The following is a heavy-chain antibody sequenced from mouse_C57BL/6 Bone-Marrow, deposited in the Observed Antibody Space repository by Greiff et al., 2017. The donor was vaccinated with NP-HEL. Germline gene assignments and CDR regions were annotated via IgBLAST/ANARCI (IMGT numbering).Heavy chain of an antibody. CDR2: INPSTGGT. CDR1: GYSFTGYY. V-gene: IGHV1-42*01. CDR3: ARLLRSPKDFDY. D-gene: IGHD1-1*01. J-gene: IGHJ2*01. Sequence: VHVKQSGPELVKPGASVKISCKASGYSFTGYYMNWVKQSPEKSLEWIGEINPSTGGTTYNQKFKAKATLTVDKSSSTAYMQLKSLTSEDSAVYYCARLLRSPKDFDYWGQGTTLTVSS.